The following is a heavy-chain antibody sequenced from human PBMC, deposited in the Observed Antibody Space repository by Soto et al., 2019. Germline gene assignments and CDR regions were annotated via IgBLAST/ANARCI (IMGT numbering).Heavy chain of an antibody. D-gene: IGHD1-26*01. J-gene: IGHJ4*02. CDR3: ARGVPVGAIGRFYFDS. CDR1: GFTVSNNY. Sequence: GGSLRLSCAASGFTVSNNYMTWVRQAPGKGLEWVSVMYSGGTATSYADSVKGRFTVSGDNSKNTVSLQLDSLKADDTAVYYCARGVPVGAIGRFYFDSWGQGTLVTVPQ. CDR2: MYSGGTAT. V-gene: IGHV3-53*01.